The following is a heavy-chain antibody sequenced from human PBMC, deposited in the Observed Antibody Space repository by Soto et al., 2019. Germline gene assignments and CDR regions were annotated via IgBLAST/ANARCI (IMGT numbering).Heavy chain of an antibody. CDR1: GGSISSGGYY. Sequence: TSETLSLTCTVSGGSISSGGYYWSWIRQNPGKGLEWIGYIYYSGSTYYNPSLKSRVTISVDTSKNQFSLKLSSVTAADTAVYYCARLILEDLEPTVTTIGWFDPWGQGTLVTVSS. CDR2: IYYSGST. D-gene: IGHD4-17*01. CDR3: ARLILEDLEPTVTTIGWFDP. J-gene: IGHJ5*02. V-gene: IGHV4-31*03.